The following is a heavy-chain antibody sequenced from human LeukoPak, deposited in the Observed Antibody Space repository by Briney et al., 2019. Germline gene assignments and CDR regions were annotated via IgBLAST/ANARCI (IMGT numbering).Heavy chain of an antibody. Sequence: PGGSLRLSCTASGFTFSSYAMSWVRKTPGKGLEWVASISRSGDSTNYADSVKGRFTISRDNSKNTLSLQMTSLRAEDTAIYYCAKDVYDTSGYYGLMSDHWGRGTLVTVSS. J-gene: IGHJ4*02. CDR1: GFTFSSYA. D-gene: IGHD3-22*01. V-gene: IGHV3-23*01. CDR2: ISRSGDST. CDR3: AKDVYDTSGYYGLMSDH.